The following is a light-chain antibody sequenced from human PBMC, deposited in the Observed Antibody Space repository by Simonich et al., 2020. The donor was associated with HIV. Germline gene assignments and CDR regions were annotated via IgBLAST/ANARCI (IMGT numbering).Light chain of an antibody. J-gene: IGLJ3*02. CDR3: QSYDTSNRWV. V-gene: IGLV6-57*01. CDR1: SGSFASNY. Sequence: NFMLTQPHSVSESPGKTVTISCTRSSGSFASNYVQWYQQRPGSTPTIVIYEDNQRPSGVPERFSGSIDSSSNSASLTISGLKTEDEADYYCQSYDTSNRWVFGGGTKLTVL. CDR2: EDN.